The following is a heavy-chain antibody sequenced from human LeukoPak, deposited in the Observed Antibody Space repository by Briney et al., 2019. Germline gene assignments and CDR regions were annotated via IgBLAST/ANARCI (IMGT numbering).Heavy chain of an antibody. Sequence: ASVKVSCKASGYTFTGYYMHWVRQAPGQGLEWMGWINPNSGGTNYAQKFQGRVTMTRDTSISTAYMELSRLRSDDTAVYYCARSIAAADHFDYWGQGTLVTVSS. CDR1: GYTFTGYY. D-gene: IGHD6-13*01. V-gene: IGHV1-2*02. J-gene: IGHJ4*02. CDR3: ARSIAAADHFDY. CDR2: INPNSGGT.